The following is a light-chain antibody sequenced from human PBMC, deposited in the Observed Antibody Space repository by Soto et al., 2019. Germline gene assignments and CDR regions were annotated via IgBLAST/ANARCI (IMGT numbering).Light chain of an antibody. CDR2: GAS. Sequence: EILLTQSPVTLSLSPGERATLSCRASQSVSSSYLAWYQQKPGQAPRLLIYGASSRATGIPDRFSGSGSGTDFTLTISRLQTEDFAVYYCQQYGSSHTWTFGHGTKVDIK. J-gene: IGKJ1*01. CDR1: QSVSSSY. V-gene: IGKV3-20*01. CDR3: QQYGSSHTWT.